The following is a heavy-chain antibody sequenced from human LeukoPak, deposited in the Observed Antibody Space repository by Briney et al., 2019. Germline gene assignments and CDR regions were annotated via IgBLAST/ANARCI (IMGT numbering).Heavy chain of an antibody. CDR2: IYYSGST. J-gene: IGHJ5*02. D-gene: IGHD6-19*01. CDR3: AREMYSSGDDP. Sequence: PSETLSLTCTVSGGSISSSSYYWGWIRQPPGKGLEWIGSIYYSGSTYYNPSLKSRVTISVDTSKNQFSLKLSSVTAADTAVYYCAREMYSSGDDPWGQGTLVTVSS. V-gene: IGHV4-39*07. CDR1: GGSISSSSYY.